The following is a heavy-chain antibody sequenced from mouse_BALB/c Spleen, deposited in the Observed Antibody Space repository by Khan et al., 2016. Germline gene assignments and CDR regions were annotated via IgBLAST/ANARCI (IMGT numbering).Heavy chain of an antibody. V-gene: IGHV1S137*01. CDR3: ARNGYVYYAMDY. J-gene: IGHJ4*01. CDR1: GYTFTDYA. Sequence: QVRLQQSGAELVRPGVSVKISCKGSGYTFTDYAMHWVKQSHAKSLEWIGVISTYYGDASYNQKFKGKATMTVDKSSSTAYMELARLTSEDSAIYYWARNGYVYYAMDYWGQGTSVTVSS. D-gene: IGHD1-2*01. CDR2: ISTYYGDA.